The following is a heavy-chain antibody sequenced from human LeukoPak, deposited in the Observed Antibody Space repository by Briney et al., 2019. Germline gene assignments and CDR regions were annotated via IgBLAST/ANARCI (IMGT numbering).Heavy chain of an antibody. CDR2: INPYSGET. D-gene: IGHD6-13*01. Sequence: ASVKVSCKASGYTFTGYHIHWVRQAPGQGLEWMGRINPYSGETNFAQKFQGRVTMTRDTSITTAYMDLSSLTPDDTAVYFCARDQGSLTRSWYTGYWGQGTQVTVSS. V-gene: IGHV1-2*06. CDR3: ARDQGSLTRSWYTGY. CDR1: GYTFTGYH. J-gene: IGHJ4*02.